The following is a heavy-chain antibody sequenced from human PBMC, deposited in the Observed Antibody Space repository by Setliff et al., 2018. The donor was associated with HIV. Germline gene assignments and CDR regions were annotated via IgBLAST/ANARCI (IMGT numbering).Heavy chain of an antibody. V-gene: IGHV1-46*01. CDR2: INPTGGST. Sequence: GASVKVSCKPSGYSFTNHYMHWVRQAPGQGLEWMGVINPTGGSTRNTQKFQGRVAMARDTSTSTVYMELSSLRSEDTAVYYCASAGAWQRNALDTWGQGTMVTVS. D-gene: IGHD5-12*01. CDR1: GYSFTNHY. J-gene: IGHJ3*02. CDR3: ASAGAWQRNALDT.